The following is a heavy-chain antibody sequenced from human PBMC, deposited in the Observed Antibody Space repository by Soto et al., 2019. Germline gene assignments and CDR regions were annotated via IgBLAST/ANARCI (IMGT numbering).Heavy chain of an antibody. J-gene: IGHJ4*02. Sequence: GGSLRLSCSASGFTFSSYAMHWVRQAPGKGLEYVSGISNNGGSTYYADSVKGRFTISRDNSKNSLYLHMNSLRTEDTAFYYCVKEMATFFFDYWGQGALVTVSS. CDR1: GFTFSSYA. D-gene: IGHD5-12*01. CDR3: VKEMATFFFDY. V-gene: IGHV3-64D*06. CDR2: ISNNGGST.